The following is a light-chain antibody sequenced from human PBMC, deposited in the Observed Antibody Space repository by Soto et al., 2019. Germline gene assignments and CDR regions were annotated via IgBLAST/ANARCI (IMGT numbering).Light chain of an antibody. CDR1: SANIGSNY. Sequence: QSVLTQPPSVSAAPGQKVTISCSGSSANIGSNYVSWYQQFPGTAPKLVIYDSDRRPSEIPDRFSGSKSGTSATLDITGLQTGDEADYYCGAWDGSLSVVLFGGGTKLTAL. V-gene: IGLV1-51*01. CDR3: GAWDGSLSVVL. CDR2: DSD. J-gene: IGLJ2*01.